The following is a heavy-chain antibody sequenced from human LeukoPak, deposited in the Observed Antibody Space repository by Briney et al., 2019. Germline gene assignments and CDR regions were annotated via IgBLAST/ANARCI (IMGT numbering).Heavy chain of an antibody. V-gene: IGHV4-38-2*02. CDR2: IYHSGST. CDR1: GYSISSGYY. D-gene: IGHD3-22*01. CDR3: ARGAYYDSSGYYNFDY. J-gene: IGHJ4*02. Sequence: SETLSLTCTVSGYSISSGYYWGRIRQPPGKGLEWIGSIYHSGSTYYNPSLKSRVTISVDTSKNQFSLKLSSVTAADTAVYYCARGAYYDSSGYYNFDYWGQGTLVTVSS.